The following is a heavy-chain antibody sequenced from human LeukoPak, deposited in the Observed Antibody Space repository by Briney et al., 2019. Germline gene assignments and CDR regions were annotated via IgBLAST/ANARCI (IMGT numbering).Heavy chain of an antibody. Sequence: GGSLRLSCAASGFSFSSYAMSGVRQAPGKGLEWVSTVSGSGGSTYYADSVKGRFTISRDNSKNTLYLQMNSLRAEDTAVYYCAKDNRGDNWNDLAIDYWGQGTLVTVSS. J-gene: IGHJ4*02. CDR1: GFSFSSYA. CDR3: AKDNRGDNWNDLAIDY. D-gene: IGHD1-20*01. CDR2: VSGSGGST. V-gene: IGHV3-23*01.